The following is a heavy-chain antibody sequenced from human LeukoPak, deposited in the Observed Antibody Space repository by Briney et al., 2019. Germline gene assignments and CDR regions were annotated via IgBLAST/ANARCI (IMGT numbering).Heavy chain of an antibody. Sequence: PSETLSLTCTVSGGSISSGDYYWSWIRQPAGKGLEWIGRIYTSGSTNYNPSLKSRVTISVDTSKNQFSLKLSSVTAADTAVYYCARGPALDIVVVPGFDPWGQGTLVTVSS. D-gene: IGHD2-2*03. V-gene: IGHV4-61*02. CDR2: IYTSGST. J-gene: IGHJ5*02. CDR1: GGSISSGDYY. CDR3: ARGPALDIVVVPGFDP.